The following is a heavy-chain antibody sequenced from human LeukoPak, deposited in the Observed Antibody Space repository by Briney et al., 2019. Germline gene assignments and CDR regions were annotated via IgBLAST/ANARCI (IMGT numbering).Heavy chain of an antibody. CDR1: GYSISSDYY. Sequence: SETLSLTCTVSGYSISSDYYWGWIRQPPGKGLEWIGGIYHSGSTYYNPSLKSRVTISVDTSKNQFSLKLGSVTAADTAVYYCAEDGSGSYYNAAPSNWFDPWGQGTLVTVSS. D-gene: IGHD3-10*01. V-gene: IGHV4-38-2*02. CDR3: AEDGSGSYYNAAPSNWFDP. CDR2: IYHSGST. J-gene: IGHJ5*02.